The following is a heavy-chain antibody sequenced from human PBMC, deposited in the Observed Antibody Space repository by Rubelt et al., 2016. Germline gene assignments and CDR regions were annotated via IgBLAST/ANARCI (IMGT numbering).Heavy chain of an antibody. D-gene: IGHD6-13*01. CDR1: GGTFRSYA. CDR3: ARRQQLGPFDY. CDR2: IIPIFGTA. J-gene: IGHJ4*02. V-gene: IGHV1-69*01. Sequence: QVQLVQSGAEVKKPGSSVMVSCKASGGTFRSYAISWVRQAPGQGLEWMGGIIPIFGTATYAQKLQGRVTIIADESTSTSYVELGSLGSEDTAVDYCARRQQLGPFDYWGQGTLVTVSS.